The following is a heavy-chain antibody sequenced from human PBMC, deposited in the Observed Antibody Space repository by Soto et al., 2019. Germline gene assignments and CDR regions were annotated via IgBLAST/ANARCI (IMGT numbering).Heavy chain of an antibody. V-gene: IGHV1-18*01. Sequence: ASVKVSCKTSGYTFTSYGISWVRQAPGQGLEWMGWISAYNGNTNYAQNLQGRVTMTTDTSMTTAYMELRSLRSDDTAVYYCARDGYSSGWFFDYWAQGTLVTVSS. CDR1: GYTFTSYG. CDR3: ARDGYSSGWFFDY. CDR2: ISAYNGNT. J-gene: IGHJ4*02. D-gene: IGHD6-19*01.